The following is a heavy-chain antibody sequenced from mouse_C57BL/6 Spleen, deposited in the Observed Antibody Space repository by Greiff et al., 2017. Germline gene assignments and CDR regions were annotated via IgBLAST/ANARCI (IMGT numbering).Heavy chain of an antibody. CDR2: IDPANGDT. V-gene: IGHV14-4*01. CDR3: TTGSLYAIDY. Sequence: VQLQQSGAELVRPGASVKLSCTASGFNIKDDYMHWVKQRPEQGLEWIGWIDPANGDTEYASKFQGKATITADTSSNTAYLQLSSLTSEDTAVYYCTTGSLYAIDYWGQGTSVTVSS. CDR1: GFNIKDDY. J-gene: IGHJ4*01. D-gene: IGHD6-2*01.